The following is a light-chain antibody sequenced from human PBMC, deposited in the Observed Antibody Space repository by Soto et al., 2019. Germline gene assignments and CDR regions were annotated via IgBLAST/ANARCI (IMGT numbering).Light chain of an antibody. CDR3: QQYGSSPWT. V-gene: IGKV3-20*01. Sequence: IVLTQSPGTLCLSPGERATLSCRASQSVTSNYLAWYQQKPGQAPRILIFAASSRATGIPDKFSGSGSGADFTLTISRLEPDDFAVYYCQQYGSSPWTFGQGTKVDIK. J-gene: IGKJ1*01. CDR2: AAS. CDR1: QSVTSNY.